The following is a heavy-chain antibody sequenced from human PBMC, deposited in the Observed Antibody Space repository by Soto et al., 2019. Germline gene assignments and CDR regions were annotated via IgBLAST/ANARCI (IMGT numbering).Heavy chain of an antibody. CDR3: ARDYYYTSGNYFTYHPYAMDG. CDR1: GYIFTKYW. J-gene: IGHJ6*02. Sequence: PGESLKISCKGSGYIFTKYWITCVRQMPGKGLEWLGIVDPTDSYSNYSPSFQGHVTISADKSISTAYLQWSSLKASDTAMYYCARDYYYTSGNYFTYHPYAMDGWGQGTGVT. CDR2: VDPTDSYS. V-gene: IGHV5-10-1*01. D-gene: IGHD3-10*01.